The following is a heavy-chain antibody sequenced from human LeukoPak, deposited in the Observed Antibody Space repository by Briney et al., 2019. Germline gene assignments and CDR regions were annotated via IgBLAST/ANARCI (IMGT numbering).Heavy chain of an antibody. V-gene: IGHV3-21*01. J-gene: IGHJ2*01. CDR2: ISTSSTYV. D-gene: IGHD5-24*01. Sequence: GGSLRLSCAASGFTFSDYSVHWVRQAPGKGLEWVSSISTSSTYVYYADSVEGRFTISRDNAKKSLSLQMNSLRAEDTAVYYCAREGRDGYNFYWYFDLWGRGTLVTVSS. CDR3: AREGRDGYNFYWYFDL. CDR1: GFTFSDYS.